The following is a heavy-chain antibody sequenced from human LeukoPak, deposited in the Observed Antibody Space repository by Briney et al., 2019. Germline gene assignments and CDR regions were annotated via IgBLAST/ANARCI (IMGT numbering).Heavy chain of an antibody. V-gene: IGHV1-8*01. J-gene: IGHJ4*02. Sequence: GASVKVSCKASGYTFTSYDINWVRQATGQGLEWMGWMNPNSGNTGYAQKFQGRVTMTRNTSISTAYMELSSLRSEDTAVYYCARVRGYCSSTSCYTCDYWGQGTLVTVSS. D-gene: IGHD2-2*02. CDR3: ARVRGYCSSTSCYTCDY. CDR2: MNPNSGNT. CDR1: GYTFTSYD.